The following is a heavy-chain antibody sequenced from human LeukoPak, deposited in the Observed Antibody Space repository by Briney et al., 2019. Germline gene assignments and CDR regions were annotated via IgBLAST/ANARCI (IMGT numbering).Heavy chain of an antibody. CDR3: ARGYCSSTSCYEGGYFDY. CDR2: IIPIFGTA. J-gene: IGHJ4*02. V-gene: IGHV1-69*13. CDR1: GGTFSSYA. Sequence: GASVKVSCKASGGTFSSYAISWVRQAPGQGLEWMGRIIPIFGTANYAQKFQGTVTITPDESTSTAYMELSSLRSEDTAVSYCARGYCSSTSCYEGGYFDYWGQGTLVTVSS. D-gene: IGHD2-2*01.